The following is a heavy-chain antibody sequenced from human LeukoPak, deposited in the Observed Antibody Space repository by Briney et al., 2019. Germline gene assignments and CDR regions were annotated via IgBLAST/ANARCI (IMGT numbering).Heavy chain of an antibody. CDR1: GFTFSGSA. Sequence: PGGSLRLSCAASGFTFSGSAMHWVRQASGKGLEWVGRIRSEANSYATAYAASVKGRFTISRDDSKNTAYLQMNSLKTEDTAVYYCTRDGYSYGYGDYWGQGTLVTVSS. CDR2: IRSEANSYAT. CDR3: TRDGYSYGYGDY. J-gene: IGHJ4*02. D-gene: IGHD5-18*01. V-gene: IGHV3-73*01.